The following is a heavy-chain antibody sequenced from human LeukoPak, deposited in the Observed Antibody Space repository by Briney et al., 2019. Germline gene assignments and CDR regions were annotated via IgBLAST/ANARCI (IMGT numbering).Heavy chain of an antibody. CDR3: ARDTYYDSSGYPNY. CDR2: INSDGSST. Sequence: GGSLRLSCAASGFTFSSYWMHWVRQAPGKRLVWVSRINSDGSSTSYADSVKGRFTISRDNAKNTLYLQMNSLRAEDTAVYYCARDTYYDSSGYPNYWGQGTLVTVSS. D-gene: IGHD3-22*01. V-gene: IGHV3-74*01. J-gene: IGHJ4*02. CDR1: GFTFSSYW.